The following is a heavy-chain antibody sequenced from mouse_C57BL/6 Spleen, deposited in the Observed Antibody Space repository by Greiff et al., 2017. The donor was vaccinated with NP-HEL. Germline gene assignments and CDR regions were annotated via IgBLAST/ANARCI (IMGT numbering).Heavy chain of an antibody. V-gene: IGHV5-16*01. J-gene: IGHJ1*03. CDR2: INYDGSST. Sequence: EVMLVESEGGLVQPGSSMKLSCTASGFTFSDYYMAWVRQVPEKGLEWVANINYDGSSTYYLDSLKSRFIISRDNAKNILYLQMSSLKSEDTATYYCARDRGLSNYNWYFDVWGTGTTVTVSS. D-gene: IGHD2-5*01. CDR1: GFTFSDYY. CDR3: ARDRGLSNYNWYFDV.